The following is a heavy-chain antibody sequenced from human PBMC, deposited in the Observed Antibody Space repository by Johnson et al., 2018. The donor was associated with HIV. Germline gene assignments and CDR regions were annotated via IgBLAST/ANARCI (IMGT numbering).Heavy chain of an antibody. Sequence: VQLVESGGGLEQPGGSLRLSCADSGCTFSRDDMHGVRQATGKGLEWVSGIGTAGDTYYPGSVKGRFTISRDNSKNTLYVQMNSLRAEDTAVYSCAKWKYCSGDNCYSEFGVFDDAFDIWGQGTMVTVSS. D-gene: IGHD2-15*01. CDR3: AKWKYCSGDNCYSEFGVFDDAFDI. J-gene: IGHJ3*02. CDR1: GCTFSRDD. V-gene: IGHV3-13*01. CDR2: IGTAGDT.